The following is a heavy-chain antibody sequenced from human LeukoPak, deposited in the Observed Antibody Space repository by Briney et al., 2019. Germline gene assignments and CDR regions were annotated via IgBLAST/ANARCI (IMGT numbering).Heavy chain of an antibody. D-gene: IGHD6-19*01. V-gene: IGHV6-1*01. CDR2: TYYRSKWYN. CDR1: GDSVSSNSAA. Sequence: SQTLSLTCAISGDSVSSNSAAWNWIRQSPSRGLEWLGGTYYRSKWYNDYAVSVKSRITINPDTSKNQFSLQLNSVTPEDTAVYYCARDTLTPYSSGWYWFGSTVDYYYMDVWGKGTTVTVSS. CDR3: ARDTLTPYSSGWYWFGSTVDYYYMDV. J-gene: IGHJ6*03.